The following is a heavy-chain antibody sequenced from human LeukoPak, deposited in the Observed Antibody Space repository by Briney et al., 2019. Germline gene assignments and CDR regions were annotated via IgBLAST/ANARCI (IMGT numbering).Heavy chain of an antibody. D-gene: IGHD6-13*01. Sequence: SETLSLTCGVRGGSFNDYSWTWIRQSPGKGLEWIGEINHSGSATYNPSLKSRFTMSVDASKNQFSLRLSSVTAADTAVYYCARLGLYTSSWYRYYYFDYWGQGTLVTVSS. CDR1: GGSFNDYS. CDR3: ARLGLYTSSWYRYYYFDY. V-gene: IGHV4-34*01. CDR2: INHSGSA. J-gene: IGHJ4*02.